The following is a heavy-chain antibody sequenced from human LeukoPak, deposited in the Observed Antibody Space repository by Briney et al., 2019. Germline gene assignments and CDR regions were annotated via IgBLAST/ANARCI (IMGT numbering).Heavy chain of an antibody. V-gene: IGHV1-8*01. J-gene: IGHJ5*02. CDR2: MNPNNGNT. CDR3: ARGRTGRSYQLLYRSVSGNWFDP. CDR1: GYTFTSYD. D-gene: IGHD2-2*02. Sequence: GASVKVSCKASGYTFTSYDINWVRQATGQGLEWRGWMNPNNGNTGYAQKFQGRVTMTRNTSISTAYMELSSLRSEDTAVYYCARGRTGRSYQLLYRSVSGNWFDPWGQGTLVTVSS.